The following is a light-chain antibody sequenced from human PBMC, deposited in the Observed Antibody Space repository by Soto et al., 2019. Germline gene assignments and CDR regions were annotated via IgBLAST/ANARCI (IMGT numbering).Light chain of an antibody. Sequence: QSVLTQPPSVSGAPGQRVTTSCTGSSSNIGAGYDVHWYQQLPGTAPKLLIYGNSNRPSGVPDRFSGSKSGTSASLAITGLQAEDEADYYCQSYDSSLSGHVVFGGGTKVTVL. CDR2: GNS. CDR1: SSNIGAGYD. J-gene: IGLJ2*01. CDR3: QSYDSSLSGHVV. V-gene: IGLV1-40*01.